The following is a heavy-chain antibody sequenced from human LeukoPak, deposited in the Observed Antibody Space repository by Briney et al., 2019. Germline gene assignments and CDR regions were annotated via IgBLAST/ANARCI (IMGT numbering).Heavy chain of an antibody. CDR2: ISAYNGNT. J-gene: IGHJ4*02. Sequence: GASVNVSCKASGYTFTSYGISWVRQAPGQGLEWMGWISAYNGNTNYAQKLQGRVTMTTDTSPSTAYMELRSLRSDDTAVYYCARTLGAAAFARAFDYWGQGTLVTVSS. D-gene: IGHD6-13*01. CDR3: ARTLGAAAFARAFDY. CDR1: GYTFTSYG. V-gene: IGHV1-18*01.